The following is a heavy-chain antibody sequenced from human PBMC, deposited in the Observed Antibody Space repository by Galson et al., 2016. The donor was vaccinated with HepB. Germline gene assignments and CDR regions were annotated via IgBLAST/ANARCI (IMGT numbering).Heavy chain of an antibody. CDR2: IRAYNGNT. D-gene: IGHD3-22*01. Sequence: SVKVSCKASGYTFTTYGITWVRQAPGQGLEWMGRIRAYNGNTNYAQKLQGRVTMTTDTSTSTAYMELRSLRSDDTAVYFCARADYYVSSGYFGAFDIWGQGTMVTVSS. CDR3: ARADYYVSSGYFGAFDI. V-gene: IGHV1-18*01. J-gene: IGHJ3*02. CDR1: GYTFTTYG.